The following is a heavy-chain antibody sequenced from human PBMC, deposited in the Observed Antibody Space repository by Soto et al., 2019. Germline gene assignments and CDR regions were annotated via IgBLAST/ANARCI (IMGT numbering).Heavy chain of an antibody. J-gene: IGHJ3*02. CDR2: ISSSGSTI. V-gene: IGHV3-11*01. CDR3: ARDGLAGEATYYDILTGYRGAFDI. CDR1: GFTFSDYY. Sequence: QVQLVESGGGLVKPGGSLRLSCAASGFTFSDYYMSWIRQAPGKGLEWVSYISSSGSTIYYADSVKGRFTISRDNAKNSLYLQMNSLRAEDTAVYYCARDGLAGEATYYDILTGYRGAFDIWGQGTMVTVSS. D-gene: IGHD3-9*01.